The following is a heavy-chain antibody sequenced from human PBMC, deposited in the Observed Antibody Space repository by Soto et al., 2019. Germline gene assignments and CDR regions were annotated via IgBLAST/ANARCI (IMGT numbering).Heavy chain of an antibody. CDR2: MSRTDDST. CDR3: ARVVVLVSATRYWYFDL. J-gene: IGHJ2*01. Sequence: PGGSLRLSCAASGFTFSSYAMSWVRQAPGKGLEWVSYMSRTDDSTFYADSVKGRFTISRDNAKNSLYLQMNSLRAEDTAVYYCARVVVLVSATRYWYFDLWGRGTLVTVSS. V-gene: IGHV3-48*04. CDR1: GFTFSSYA. D-gene: IGHD2-15*01.